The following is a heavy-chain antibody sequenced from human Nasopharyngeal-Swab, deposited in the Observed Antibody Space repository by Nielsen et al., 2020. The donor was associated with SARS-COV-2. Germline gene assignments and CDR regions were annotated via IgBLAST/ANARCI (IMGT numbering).Heavy chain of an antibody. J-gene: IGHJ4*02. CDR2: ISYDESNK. V-gene: IGHV3-30-3*01. CDR1: GFIFSSYA. CDR3: ARENDYADEYYFDY. Sequence: GGSLRLSCAASGFIFSSYAMHWVRQAPGKGLEWVAVISYDESNKYYADSVKGRFTISRDNSKNTLYLQMNSLRAEDTAVYYCARENDYADEYYFDYWGQGTLVTVSS. D-gene: IGHD4-17*01.